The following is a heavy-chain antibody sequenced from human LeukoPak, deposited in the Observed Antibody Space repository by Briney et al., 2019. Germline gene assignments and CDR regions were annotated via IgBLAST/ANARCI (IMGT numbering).Heavy chain of an antibody. CDR2: ISSSSSYI. Sequence: GGSLRLSCAASGFTFSSYSMNWVRQAPGKGLEWVSSISSSSSYIHYADSVKGRFTISRDNAKNSLYLQMNSLRAEDTAVYYCASPRYDFWSGPTPIFDYWGQGTLVTVSS. V-gene: IGHV3-21*01. CDR1: GFTFSSYS. J-gene: IGHJ4*02. D-gene: IGHD3-3*01. CDR3: ASPRYDFWSGPTPIFDY.